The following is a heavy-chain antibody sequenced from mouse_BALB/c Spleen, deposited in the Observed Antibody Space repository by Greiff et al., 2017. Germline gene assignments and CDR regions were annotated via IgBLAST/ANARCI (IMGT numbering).Heavy chain of an antibody. CDR2: ISCYNGAT. V-gene: IGHV1S34*01. CDR1: GYSFTGYY. CDR3: AREDYYGYYFDY. J-gene: IGHJ2*01. D-gene: IGHD1-2*01. Sequence: LVKTGASVKISCKASGYSFTGYYMHWVKQSHGKSLEWIGYISCYNGATSYNQKFKGKATFTVDTSSSTAYMQFNSLTSEDSAVYYCAREDYYGYYFDYWGQGTTLTVSS.